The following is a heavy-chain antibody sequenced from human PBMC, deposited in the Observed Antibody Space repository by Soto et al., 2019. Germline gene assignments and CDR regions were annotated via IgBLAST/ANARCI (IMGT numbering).Heavy chain of an antibody. D-gene: IGHD1-26*01. CDR1: GYSFTSYW. Sequence: GESLKISCKGSGYSFTSYWIGWVRQMPGKGLGWMGIIYPGDSDTRYSPSFQGQVTISADKSISTAYLQWSSLKASDTAMYYCARSSYDATDAFDIWGQGTMVTVSS. CDR2: IYPGDSDT. CDR3: ARSSYDATDAFDI. V-gene: IGHV5-51*01. J-gene: IGHJ3*02.